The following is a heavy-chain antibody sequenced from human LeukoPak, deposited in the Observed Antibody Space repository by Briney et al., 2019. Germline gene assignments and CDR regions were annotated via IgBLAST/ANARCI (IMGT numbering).Heavy chain of an antibody. J-gene: IGHJ4*02. CDR3: ARIKGSYYRNDY. D-gene: IGHD1-26*01. CDR2: MNPNSGNT. CDR1: GYTFTSYD. Sequence: ASVKVSCKASGYTFTSYDINWVRQATGQGLEWMGWMNPNSGNTGYAQKFQGRVTMTRNTSISTAYMELSSLRSEDTAVYYCARIKGSYYRNDYWDQGTLVTVSS. V-gene: IGHV1-8*01.